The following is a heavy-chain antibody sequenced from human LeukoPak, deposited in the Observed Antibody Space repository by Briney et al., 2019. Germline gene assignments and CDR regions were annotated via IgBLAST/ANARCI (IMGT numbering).Heavy chain of an antibody. CDR2: IYYSGST. D-gene: IGHD6-13*01. V-gene: IGHV4-59*01. CDR1: GGSISSFY. J-gene: IGHJ5*02. CDR3: ARSYSNSSPYNWFDP. Sequence: ASETLSLTCTVSGGSISSFYWSWIRQPPGKGLEWIGYIYYSGSTNYNPSLKSRVTISVDTSKNQFSLRLSSVTAADTAVYYCARSYSNSSPYNWFDPWGQGTLVTVSS.